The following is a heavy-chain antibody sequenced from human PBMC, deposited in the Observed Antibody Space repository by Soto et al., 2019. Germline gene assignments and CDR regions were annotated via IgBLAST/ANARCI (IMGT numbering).Heavy chain of an antibody. J-gene: IGHJ4*02. V-gene: IGHV1-2*02. CDR3: RVTGVSEVDY. Sequence: QVPLVQSGAEVKKPGASVKVSCRTSGYTFSGFYIHWVRQAPGQGLESMGWIYPDSGGTDYAQKFQGRVTMTRDTSISTAYMELSRLRSDDTAVYYCRVTGVSEVDYWGQGTPGHRLL. D-gene: IGHD2-8*01. CDR2: IYPDSGGT. CDR1: GYTFSGFY.